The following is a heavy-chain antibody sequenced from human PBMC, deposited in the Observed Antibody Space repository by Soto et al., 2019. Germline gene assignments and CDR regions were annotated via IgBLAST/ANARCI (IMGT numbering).Heavy chain of an antibody. J-gene: IGHJ4*02. CDR2: ISANGDTT. CDR3: AKHRPMSSNLYI. V-gene: IGHV3-23*01. Sequence: GGSLRLSCAASGFTFTNYAFSWLSQAPGKGLGWVSAISANGDTTYYADSVKGRFTISRDNSKNSLYLQMNSLRAEDTAVYYCAKHRPMSSNLYIWGQGTLVTVSS. CDR1: GFTFTNYA. D-gene: IGHD3-16*01.